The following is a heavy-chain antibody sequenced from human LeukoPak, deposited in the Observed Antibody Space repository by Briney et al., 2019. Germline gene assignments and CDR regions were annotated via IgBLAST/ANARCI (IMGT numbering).Heavy chain of an antibody. CDR1: GFTFSSYW. Sequence: HPGGSLRLSCAASGFTFSSYWVTWVRQAPGKGLEWVANINQDGSERYSVDSAKGRFTISRDNAKDSLYLQMNSLRAEDTAVYYCARDSGRREDYWGQGTLVTVSS. CDR3: ARDSGRREDY. CDR2: INQDGSER. D-gene: IGHD1-1*01. J-gene: IGHJ4*02. V-gene: IGHV3-7*01.